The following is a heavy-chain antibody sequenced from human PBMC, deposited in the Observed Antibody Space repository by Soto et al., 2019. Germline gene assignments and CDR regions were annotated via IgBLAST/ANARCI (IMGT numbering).Heavy chain of an antibody. J-gene: IGHJ4*02. Sequence: SETLSLTCTVSGGSIGNDDYSWSWVRQPPGKGLEWIGYIYHSGTTYYNPSLTSRVTISVDGSNNQFSLKLTSMTAADTAVNYCATVIPATRYFAYWGQGILVTV. D-gene: IGHD2-15*01. CDR1: GGSIGNDDYS. V-gene: IGHV4-30-2*01. CDR3: ATVIPATRYFAY. CDR2: IYHSGTT.